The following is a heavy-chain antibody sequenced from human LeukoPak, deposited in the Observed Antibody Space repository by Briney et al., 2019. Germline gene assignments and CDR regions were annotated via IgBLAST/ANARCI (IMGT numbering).Heavy chain of an antibody. CDR1: GYTFTGYY. CDR3: AASIVGATRGSYYYYYMDA. Sequence: GASVKVSCKASGYTFTGYYMHWVRQAPGQGLEWMGRINPNSGGTNYAQKFQGRVTMTRDTSISTAYMELSRLRSDDTAVYYCAASIVGATRGSYYYYYMDAWGKGTTVTVSS. V-gene: IGHV1-2*06. CDR2: INPNSGGT. J-gene: IGHJ6*03. D-gene: IGHD1-26*01.